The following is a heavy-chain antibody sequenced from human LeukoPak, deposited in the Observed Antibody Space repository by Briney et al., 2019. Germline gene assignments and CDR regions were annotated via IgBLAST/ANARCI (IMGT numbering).Heavy chain of an antibody. CDR3: ARVSISWGAAVDY. D-gene: IGHD1-26*01. CDR2: VSHSGST. Sequence: SETLSLTCAVSGGSFRGYHWSWIRQPPGKGLEWIGEVSHSGSTNYNPSLKSRVTISVDTSKNQFSLKLSSVTAADTAVYYCARVSISWGAAVDYWGQGTLVTVSS. V-gene: IGHV4-34*01. J-gene: IGHJ4*02. CDR1: GGSFRGYH.